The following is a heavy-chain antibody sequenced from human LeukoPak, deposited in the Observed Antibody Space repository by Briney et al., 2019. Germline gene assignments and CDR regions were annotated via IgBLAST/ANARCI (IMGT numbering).Heavy chain of an antibody. D-gene: IGHD3-10*01. CDR3: AREGVGFRPLDY. J-gene: IGHJ4*02. V-gene: IGHV4-4*07. CDR2: FSTSGST. Sequence: SETLSLTCTVSGGSISSYYWSWIRQPAGKGLEWIGRFSTSGSTNYNPSLKSRVTMSVDTSKNQFSLRLSSVTTADTAVYYCAREGVGFRPLDYWGQGTLVTVSS. CDR1: GGSISSYY.